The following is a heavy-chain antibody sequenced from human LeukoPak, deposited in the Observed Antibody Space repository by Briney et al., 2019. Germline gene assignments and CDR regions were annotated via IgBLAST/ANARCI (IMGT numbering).Heavy chain of an antibody. CDR3: ARSARHCNNGVCFTDYYIDL. CDR1: GYTFTDSY. J-gene: IGHJ6*03. CDR2: INPNSGDP. V-gene: IGHV1-2*06. D-gene: IGHD2-8*01. Sequence: GASVKVSCKTSGYTFTDSYIHWVRQAPGQGLEWMGRINPNSGDPNYPQKLQGRVTMTRDTSISTAYMEMSSLTSDDTAVYYCARSARHCNNGVCFTDYYIDLWGKGTTVIVSS.